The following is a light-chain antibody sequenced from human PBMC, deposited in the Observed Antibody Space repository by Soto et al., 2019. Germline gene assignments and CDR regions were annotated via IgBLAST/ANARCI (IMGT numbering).Light chain of an antibody. Sequence: EVVMTQSPATLSASPGERATLSCRASQSVNSNLAWYQQKPGQAPRLLIYGASTRATGIPARFSGSGSGAELTLTISSLQSEDLAVYYCQQYDNWPPWTFGQGTKVEIK. V-gene: IGKV3-15*01. CDR1: QSVNSN. J-gene: IGKJ1*01. CDR3: QQYDNWPPWT. CDR2: GAS.